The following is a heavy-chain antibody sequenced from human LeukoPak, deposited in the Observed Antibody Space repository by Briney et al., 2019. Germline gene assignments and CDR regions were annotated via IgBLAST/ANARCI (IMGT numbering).Heavy chain of an antibody. J-gene: IGHJ4*02. V-gene: IGHV3-53*01. CDR1: GFIVSGDF. CDR3: ARERGRGRDSPWFDY. Sequence: GGSLRLSCAASGFIVSGDFMSWVRQAPGKGLEWVSVIYSDGNTYYADSVEGRFTISRDNSKNTLDLQMTGLRAEDTAVYYCARERGRGRDSPWFDYWGQGTLVTVSS. CDR2: IYSDGNT. D-gene: IGHD1-26*01.